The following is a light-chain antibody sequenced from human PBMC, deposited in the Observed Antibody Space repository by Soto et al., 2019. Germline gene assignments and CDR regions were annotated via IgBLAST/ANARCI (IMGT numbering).Light chain of an antibody. J-gene: IGKJ2*01. CDR3: QPYNNN. CDR2: DVS. CDR1: HSITNW. Sequence: DIQMTQSPSTLSASVGDRVTITCRASHSITNWLAWYQQKPGKAPKVLIYDVSTLGSGVPSRFSGSGSGTEFTLTISSQQPDDFATYYCQPYNNNFGQGTKVEIK. V-gene: IGKV1-5*01.